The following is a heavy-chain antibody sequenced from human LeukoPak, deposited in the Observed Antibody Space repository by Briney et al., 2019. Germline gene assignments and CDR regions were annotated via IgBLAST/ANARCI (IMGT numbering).Heavy chain of an antibody. CDR3: AKDNRRGHDILTGYYRAGGSHYLDY. J-gene: IGHJ4*02. Sequence: ASVKVSCKASGGTFSSYAISWVRQAPGQGLEWMGGIIPIFGTANYAQKFQGRVTITADKSTSTAYMELSSLRAEDTAVYYCAKDNRRGHDILTGYYRAGGSHYLDYWGQGTLVTVSS. D-gene: IGHD3-9*01. CDR1: GGTFSSYA. CDR2: IIPIFGTA. V-gene: IGHV1-69*06.